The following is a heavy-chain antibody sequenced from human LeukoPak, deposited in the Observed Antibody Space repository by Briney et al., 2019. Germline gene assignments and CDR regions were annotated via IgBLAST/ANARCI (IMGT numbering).Heavy chain of an antibody. CDR1: GFTFSSYG. CDR2: ISYDGSNK. V-gene: IGHV3-30*18. CDR3: AKDGYCSGGSCYPRGYYYGMDV. D-gene: IGHD2-15*01. Sequence: GGSLRLSCAASGFTFSSYGMHWVRQAPGKGVEWVAVISYDGSNKYYADSVKGRFTISRDNSKNTLYLQMNSLRAEDTAVYYCAKDGYCSGGSCYPRGYYYGMDVWGKGTTVTVSS. J-gene: IGHJ6*04.